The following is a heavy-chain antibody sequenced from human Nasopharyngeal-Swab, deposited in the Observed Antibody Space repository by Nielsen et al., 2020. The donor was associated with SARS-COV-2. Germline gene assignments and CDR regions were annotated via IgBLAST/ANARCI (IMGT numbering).Heavy chain of an antibody. J-gene: IGHJ6*02. CDR3: ARVRGVRLLRYYYYHGMDV. Sequence: SETLSLTFAVYGGSFSGYYWSWIRKPPGKGLDWIGEINHSGSTNYNPSLKSRVTISVDTSKNQFSLKLSSVTAADTAVYYCARVRGVRLLRYYYYHGMDVWGQGTTVTVSS. CDR2: INHSGST. CDR1: GGSFSGYY. D-gene: IGHD3-10*02. V-gene: IGHV4-34*01.